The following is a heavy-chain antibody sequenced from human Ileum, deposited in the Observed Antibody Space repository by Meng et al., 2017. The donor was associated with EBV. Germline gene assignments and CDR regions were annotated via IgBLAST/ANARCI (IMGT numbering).Heavy chain of an antibody. V-gene: IGHV4-34*01. D-gene: IGHD4-17*01. CDR3: ARGHDYGDYASDY. Sequence: QVPTQKWGARLLKPSETLSLPCAVYGGSFSGYYWSWIRRPPGKGLEWIGEINHSGSTNYNPSLKSRVTISVDTSKNQFSLKLSSVTAADTAVYYCARGHDYGDYASDYWGQGTLVTVSS. J-gene: IGHJ4*02. CDR2: INHSGST. CDR1: GGSFSGYY.